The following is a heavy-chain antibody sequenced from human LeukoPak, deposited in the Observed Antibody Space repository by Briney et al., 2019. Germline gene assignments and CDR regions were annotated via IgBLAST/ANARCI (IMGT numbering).Heavy chain of an antibody. J-gene: IGHJ4*02. V-gene: IGHV3-23*01. CDR2: TSGGGVTT. Sequence: GGSLRLSCAASGFTFSSYDMSWVRQAPGKGLEWVSGTSGGGVTTYYADSVKGRFTISRDNSKNTLYLQMNSLRAEDTAVYYCAKGSHSSGYSSFDYRGQGTLVTVSS. CDR3: AKGSHSSGYSSFDY. D-gene: IGHD6-19*01. CDR1: GFTFSSYD.